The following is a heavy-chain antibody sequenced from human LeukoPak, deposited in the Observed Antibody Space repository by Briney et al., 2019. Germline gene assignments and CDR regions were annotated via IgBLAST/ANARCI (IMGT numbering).Heavy chain of an antibody. CDR3: ATEITPYYYMDV. J-gene: IGHJ6*03. V-gene: IGHV3-48*04. D-gene: IGHD5-24*01. Sequence: GGSLRLSCAASGFTFSSYSMNWVRQAPGKGLEWVSYISSSSSTIYYADSVKGRFTISRDNAKNSLYLQMNSLRADDTAVYYCATEITPYYYMDVWGKGTTVTVSS. CDR2: ISSSSSTI. CDR1: GFTFSSYS.